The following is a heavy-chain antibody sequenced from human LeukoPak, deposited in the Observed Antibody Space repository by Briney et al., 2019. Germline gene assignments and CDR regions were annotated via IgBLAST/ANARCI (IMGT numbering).Heavy chain of an antibody. J-gene: IGHJ3*01. V-gene: IGHV3-74*03. D-gene: IGHD5-24*01. CDR2: INSHGSYT. CDR3: AMKAVPRPRLHDAFDF. CDR1: GFTFSSSW. Sequence: GGSLRLSCAASGFTFSSSWMHWVRQAPGKGLVWVSRINSHGSYTSYADSVKGRFTISRDNAKNTLYLQMNSLRADDTAVYYCAMKAVPRPRLHDAFDFWGQGTVVSVSS.